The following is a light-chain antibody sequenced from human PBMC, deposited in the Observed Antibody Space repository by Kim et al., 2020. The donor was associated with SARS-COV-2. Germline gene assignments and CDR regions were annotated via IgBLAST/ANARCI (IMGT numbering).Light chain of an antibody. CDR2: GAS. J-gene: IGKJ2*01. Sequence: LSVSPGERATLSCRASQSVSSNLAWFQQKPGQAPRLLIYGASTRATGFPARFSGSGSGTEFTLTISSLQSEDFAVYYCQQYHNWYTFGQGTKLEI. V-gene: IGKV3-15*01. CDR1: QSVSSN. CDR3: QQYHNWYT.